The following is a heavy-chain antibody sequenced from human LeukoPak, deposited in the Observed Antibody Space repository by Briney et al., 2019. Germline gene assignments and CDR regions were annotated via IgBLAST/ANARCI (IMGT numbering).Heavy chain of an antibody. CDR2: ISGSGNTM. V-gene: IGHV3-11*01. D-gene: IGHD1-26*01. CDR1: GFTFSDYY. CDR3: AKRGDLGSYLDY. Sequence: GGSLRLSCAASGFTFSDYYMSWIRQAPGRGLEWVSYISGSGNTMYYADSVKGRFTISRDNAKNSLFLQLNNLRVEDTAVYYCAKRGDLGSYLDYWGQGTLVTVSS. J-gene: IGHJ4*02.